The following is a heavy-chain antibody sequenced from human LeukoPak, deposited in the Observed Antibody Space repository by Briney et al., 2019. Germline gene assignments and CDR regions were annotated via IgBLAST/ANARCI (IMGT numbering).Heavy chain of an antibody. CDR3: ARAGIAAAGTFAIDI. J-gene: IGHJ3*02. CDR2: INHSGST. V-gene: IGHV4-34*01. Sequence: SETLSLTCAVYGGSFSGYYWSWIRQPPGKGLEWIGEINHSGSTNYNPSLKSRVTISVDTPKNQFSLKLSSVTAADTAVYYCARAGIAAAGTFAIDIWGQGTMVTVSS. D-gene: IGHD6-13*01. CDR1: GGSFSGYY.